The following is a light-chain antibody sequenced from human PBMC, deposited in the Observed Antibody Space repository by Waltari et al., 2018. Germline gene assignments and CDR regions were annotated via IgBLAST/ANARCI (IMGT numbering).Light chain of an antibody. J-gene: IGKJ4*01. V-gene: IGKV1-9*01. Sequence: IQLPQSPSSLSASVGDRVTITCRARQGISSCLALYQQKPGKAPKLMIYDASTLQSGVPPTFSGSGSGTEFTHTISSLQPEDFATYYGQQLSSYPLTFGAGTKVEIK. CDR3: QQLSSYPLT. CDR2: DAS. CDR1: QGISSC.